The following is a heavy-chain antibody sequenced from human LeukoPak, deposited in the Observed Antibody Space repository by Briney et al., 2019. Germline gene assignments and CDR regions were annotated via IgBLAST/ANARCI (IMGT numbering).Heavy chain of an antibody. Sequence: GGSLRLSCAASGFTFSSYSMNWVRQPPGKGLEWVSSISSSSSYIYYADSLKGRFTTSRDNAKNSLYLQMNSLRAEDTAVYYCARGDSSGYDAFDIWGQGTMVTVSS. J-gene: IGHJ3*02. CDR3: ARGDSSGYDAFDI. V-gene: IGHV3-21*04. CDR2: ISSSSSYI. CDR1: GFTFSSYS. D-gene: IGHD3-22*01.